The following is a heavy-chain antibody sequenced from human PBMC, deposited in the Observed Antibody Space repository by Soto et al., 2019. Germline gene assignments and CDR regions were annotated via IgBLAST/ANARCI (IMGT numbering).Heavy chain of an antibody. J-gene: IGHJ3*02. CDR1: GFTVSSNY. D-gene: IGHD6-19*01. V-gene: IGHV3-23*04. CDR2: ISGGGDST. Sequence: EVQLVETGGGLIQPGGSLRLSCAASGFTVSSNYMNWVRQAPGKGLEWVSGISGGGDSTSHADSVKGRCTISRDNSKNTVYLQMKSLRGEDTAVYYCAKGHSSNGWYEDAFDIWGQGTKVIVSS. CDR3: AKGHSSNGWYEDAFDI.